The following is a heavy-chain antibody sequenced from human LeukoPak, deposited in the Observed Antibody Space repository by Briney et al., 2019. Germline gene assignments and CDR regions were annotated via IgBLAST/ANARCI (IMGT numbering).Heavy chain of an antibody. CDR2: IYYSGST. Sequence: PSETLSLTCTVSGGSISSSSYYWGWIRQPPGKGLEWIGSIYYSGSTYYNPSLKSRVTISVDTSKNQFSLKLSSVTAADTAVYYCARRPDYYDSSGYYWGQGTLVTVSS. D-gene: IGHD3-22*01. CDR3: ARRPDYYDSSGYY. CDR1: GGSISSSSYY. J-gene: IGHJ4*02. V-gene: IGHV4-39*01.